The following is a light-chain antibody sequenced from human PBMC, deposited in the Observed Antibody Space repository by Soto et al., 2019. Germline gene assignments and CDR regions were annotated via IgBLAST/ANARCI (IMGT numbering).Light chain of an antibody. CDR1: TGTVTSGHY. J-gene: IGLJ2*01. V-gene: IGLV7-46*01. CDR3: LLSYNGARQGV. Sequence: QAVVTQEPSLTVSPGGTVTLTCGSSTGTVTSGHYPYWFQQKPGQAPRTLIYNTNNKHSWTPARFSGSLLGGKAALTLSGAQPEDEAEYYCLLSYNGARQGVFGGGTQLTVL. CDR2: NTN.